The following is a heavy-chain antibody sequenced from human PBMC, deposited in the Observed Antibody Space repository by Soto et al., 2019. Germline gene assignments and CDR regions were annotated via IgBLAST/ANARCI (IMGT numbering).Heavy chain of an antibody. CDR1: GYSVTSSDYY. D-gene: IGHD2-15*01. CDR3: APLSVSLSGPYGIHV. Sequence: SETLSLTCSVSGYSVTSSDYYWAWIRQPPGKGLEWIGSMFYSGLTYYNPSLKSRVTPSVDTSKNQFSVRLNSVTAADTAVYYCAPLSVSLSGPYGIHVWGQGTTVTSP. V-gene: IGHV4-39*01. J-gene: IGHJ6*02. CDR2: MFYSGLT.